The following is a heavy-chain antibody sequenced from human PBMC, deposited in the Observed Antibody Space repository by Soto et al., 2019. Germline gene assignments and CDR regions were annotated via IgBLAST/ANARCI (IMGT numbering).Heavy chain of an antibody. CDR2: ISYDGSNK. CDR1: GFTFSSYG. V-gene: IGHV3-30*18. Sequence: PEGSLRLSCAASGFTFSSYGMHWVRQAPGKGLEWVAVISYDGSNKYYADSVKGRFTISRDNSKNTLYLQMNSLRAEDTAVYYCAKERSGSYYYYYYGMDVWGQGTTVTVSS. D-gene: IGHD1-26*01. J-gene: IGHJ6*02. CDR3: AKERSGSYYYYYYGMDV.